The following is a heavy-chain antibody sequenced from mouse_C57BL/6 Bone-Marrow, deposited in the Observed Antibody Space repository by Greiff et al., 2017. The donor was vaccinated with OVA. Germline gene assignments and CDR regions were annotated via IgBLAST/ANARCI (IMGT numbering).Heavy chain of an antibody. CDR3: TTDGSSFWYFDV. D-gene: IGHD1-1*01. V-gene: IGHV14-4*01. CDR2: IDPENGDT. CDR1: GFNIKDDY. J-gene: IGHJ1*03. Sequence: EVQLQQSGAELVRPGASVKLSCTASGFNIKDDYMHWVKQRPEQGLEWIGWIDPENGDTEYASKFQGKATITADTSSNTAYLQLSSLTSEDTAVYYGTTDGSSFWYFDVWGTGTTVTVSS.